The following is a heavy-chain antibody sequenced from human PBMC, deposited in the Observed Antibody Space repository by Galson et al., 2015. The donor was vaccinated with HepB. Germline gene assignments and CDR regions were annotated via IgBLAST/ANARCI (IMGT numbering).Heavy chain of an antibody. CDR2: ISAYNGNT. CDR1: GSTFTSYG. J-gene: IGHJ6*02. D-gene: IGHD3-10*01. Sequence: SVKVSCKASGSTFTSYGISWVRQAPGQGLEWMGWISAYNGNTNYAQKLQGRVTMTTDTSTSTAYMELRSLRSDDTAVYYRAREGNYGSGSYAEDYYCYGMDVWVQGTTVTVSS. V-gene: IGHV1-18*01. CDR3: AREGNYGSGSYAEDYYCYGMDV.